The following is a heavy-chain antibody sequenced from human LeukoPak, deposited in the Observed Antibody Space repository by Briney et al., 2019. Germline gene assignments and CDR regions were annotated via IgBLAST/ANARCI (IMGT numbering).Heavy chain of an antibody. V-gene: IGHV4-39*01. CDR1: GGSISSSSYY. CDR2: IYYSGNT. D-gene: IGHD6-13*01. Sequence: SETLSLTCTVSGGSISSSSYYWGWIRPPPGKGLEWIGSIYYSGNTYYNPSLKSRVTISVDTSKNQFSLKLSSVTAADTAVYYCARLFSSSWYRGAFDLWGQGTMVTVSS. CDR3: ARLFSSSWYRGAFDL. J-gene: IGHJ3*01.